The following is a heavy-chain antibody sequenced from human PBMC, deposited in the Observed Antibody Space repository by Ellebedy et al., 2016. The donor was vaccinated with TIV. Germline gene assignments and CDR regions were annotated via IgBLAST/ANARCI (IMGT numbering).Heavy chain of an antibody. Sequence: MPSETLSLTCAVYGGSFSGYYWSRIRQPPGKGLEWIGEINHSRITNYNPSLKSRVTISVDTSKNQFSLKLSSGTAADTAVYYCARWVAVAATYCDYWGQGTLVTVSS. CDR1: GGSFSGYY. CDR3: ARWVAVAATYCDY. V-gene: IGHV4-34*01. J-gene: IGHJ4*02. D-gene: IGHD6-19*01. CDR2: INHSRIT.